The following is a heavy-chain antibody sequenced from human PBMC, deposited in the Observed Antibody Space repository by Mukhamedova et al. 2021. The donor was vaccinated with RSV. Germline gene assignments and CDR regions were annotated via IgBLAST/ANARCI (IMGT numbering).Heavy chain of an antibody. CDR3: AKDGEGY. D-gene: IGHD2-21*01. CDR2: RT. V-gene: IGHV3-43*01. J-gene: IGHJ4*02. Sequence: RTHHGDSVKGRFTVSRDNSKNSLYLQMNSLSIEDTAVYYCAKDGEGYWGQGTRVTVSS.